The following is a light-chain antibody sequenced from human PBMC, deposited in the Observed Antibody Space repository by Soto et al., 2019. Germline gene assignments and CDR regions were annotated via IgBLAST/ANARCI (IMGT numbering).Light chain of an antibody. CDR3: QQYGTSSIT. Sequence: ETVLTQSPGTLSLSLGESATLSCRASQIVTRNYLAWYQQKPGQAPRLLFYDASSRASGIPDRFTGSGSGTDFSLTINRLEPADFALYYCQQYGTSSITFGQGTRLEYK. V-gene: IGKV3-20*01. J-gene: IGKJ5*01. CDR2: DAS. CDR1: QIVTRNY.